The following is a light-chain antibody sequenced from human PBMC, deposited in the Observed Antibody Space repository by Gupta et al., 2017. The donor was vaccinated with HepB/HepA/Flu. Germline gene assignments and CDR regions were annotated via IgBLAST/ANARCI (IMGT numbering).Light chain of an antibody. V-gene: IGKV6-21*01. CDR3: QQTSSLPWT. J-gene: IGKJ1*01. CDR1: QSIGTS. Sequence: EIVLTQSPDFQSVTPKEKVTITCRATQSIGTSLHWYQHKPDQSPKLLIKYASQSFSGVPSRFSGSGSGTDFTLTINSCEAVDAATYFCQQTSSLPWTFGQGTKGEIK. CDR2: YAS.